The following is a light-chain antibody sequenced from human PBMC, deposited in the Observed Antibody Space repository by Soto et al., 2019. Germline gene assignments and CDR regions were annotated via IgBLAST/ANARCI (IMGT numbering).Light chain of an antibody. CDR3: QPYNSYPLT. CDR1: QSISSW. J-gene: IGKJ3*01. Sequence: DIQMTQSPSTLSASIGDRVTITCRASQSISSWLAWYRHKPGKAPNLLIYTASNLESGVPSRYSGSGSETGFTLTISSLQPIDFATYYCQPYNSYPLTVGPGTKVDIK. V-gene: IGKV1-5*03. CDR2: TAS.